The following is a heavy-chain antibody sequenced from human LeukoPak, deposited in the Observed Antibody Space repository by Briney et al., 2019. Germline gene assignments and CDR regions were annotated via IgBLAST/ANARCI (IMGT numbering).Heavy chain of an antibody. Sequence: ARSLSLSCAASAFTFSTYAMHWVRQAQGKVLEWVAVISYDGSNKYYADAVKGRFTISRDNSKNTLYLQMNSLRAEDTAVYYCAREGYASDAFDIWGQGTMVTVSS. D-gene: IGHD5-12*01. CDR2: ISYDGSNK. J-gene: IGHJ3*02. CDR3: AREGYASDAFDI. CDR1: AFTFSTYA. V-gene: IGHV3-30*04.